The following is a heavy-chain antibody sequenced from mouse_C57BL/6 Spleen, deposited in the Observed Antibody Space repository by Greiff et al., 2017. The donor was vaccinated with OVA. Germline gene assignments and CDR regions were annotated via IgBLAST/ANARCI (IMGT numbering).Heavy chain of an antibody. V-gene: IGHV5-6*02. Sequence: DVKLQESGGDLVKPGGSLKLSCAASGFTFSSYGMSWVRQTPDKRLEWVATISSGGSYTYYPDSVKGRFTISRDNAKNTLYLQMSSLKSEDTAMYYCARQGDYDGDYYAMDYWGQGTSVTVSS. D-gene: IGHD2-4*01. CDR3: ARQGDYDGDYYAMDY. CDR2: ISSGGSYT. CDR1: GFTFSSYG. J-gene: IGHJ4*01.